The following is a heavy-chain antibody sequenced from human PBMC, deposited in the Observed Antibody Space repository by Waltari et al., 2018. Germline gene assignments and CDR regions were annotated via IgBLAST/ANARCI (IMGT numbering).Heavy chain of an antibody. V-gene: IGHV4-39*07. CDR1: GGSISSSSYY. Sequence: QLQLQESGPGLVKPSETLSLTCTVSGGSISSSSYYWGWIRQPPGKGLEWIGSIYYSGSTYYNPSLKCRVTISVDTSKNQFSLKLSSVTAADTAVYYCARDRAARRRNDAFDIWGQGTMVTVSS. CDR2: IYYSGST. D-gene: IGHD6-6*01. J-gene: IGHJ3*02. CDR3: ARDRAARRRNDAFDI.